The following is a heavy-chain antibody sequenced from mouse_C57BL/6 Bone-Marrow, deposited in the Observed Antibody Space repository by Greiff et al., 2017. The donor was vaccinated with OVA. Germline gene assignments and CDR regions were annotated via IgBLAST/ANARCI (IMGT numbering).Heavy chain of an antibody. D-gene: IGHD2-4*01. CDR2: IYPGDGDT. V-gene: IGHV1-80*01. J-gene: IGHJ2*01. CDR3: ARGGYYEAFDY. CDR1: GYAFSSYW. Sequence: QVQLQQSGAELVKPGASVKISCKASGYAFSSYWMNWVKQRPGKGLEWIGQIYPGDGDTNYNGKFKGKATLTADKSSSTAYMQLSSLTSEDSAVYFCARGGYYEAFDYGGQGTTLTVSS.